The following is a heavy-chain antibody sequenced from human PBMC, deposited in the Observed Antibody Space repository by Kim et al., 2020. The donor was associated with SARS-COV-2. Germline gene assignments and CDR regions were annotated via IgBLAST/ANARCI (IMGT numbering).Heavy chain of an antibody. J-gene: IGHJ6*04. CDR1: GFIFSSYA. V-gene: IGHV3-23*01. CDR3: AKGVVVPAASVSGYYGMDV. D-gene: IGHD2-2*01. Sequence: GGSLRLSCEASGFIFSSYAMSWVRQAPGKGLEWVSGISSGGGSTCYADSVKGRFTISRDNSKNTLYLEMNSLRAEDTAVYYCAKGVVVPAASVSGYYGMDVCGEGDTGTVSS. CDR2: ISSGGGST.